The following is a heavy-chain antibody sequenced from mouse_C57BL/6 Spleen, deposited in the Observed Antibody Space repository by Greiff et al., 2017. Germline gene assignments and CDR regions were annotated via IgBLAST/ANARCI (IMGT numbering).Heavy chain of an antibody. V-gene: IGHV1-18*01. CDR2: INPNNGGT. J-gene: IGHJ1*03. D-gene: IGHD1-1*01. Sequence: VQLQQSGPELVKPGASVKIPCKASGYTFTDYNMDWVKQSHGKSLEWIGDINPNNGGTIYNQKFKGKATLTVDKSSSTAYMELRSLTSEDTAVYYCARGRDYYGSSPWYFDGWGTGTTVTGSS. CDR3: ARGRDYYGSSPWYFDG. CDR1: GYTFTDYN.